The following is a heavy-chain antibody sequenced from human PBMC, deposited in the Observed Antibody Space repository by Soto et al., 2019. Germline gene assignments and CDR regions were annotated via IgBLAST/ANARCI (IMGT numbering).Heavy chain of an antibody. Sequence: EVQLVESGGGLVQPGGSLRLSCAASGFTFSTYWMHWVRQAPGKGLVWVSRINSGGSTTTYADSVKGRFTISRDNAKNTLYLQMNSLRAEDTAVYFCATVGTGSYNWLDPWGQGTLVTVSS. D-gene: IGHD1-26*01. V-gene: IGHV3-74*01. CDR1: GFTFSTYW. J-gene: IGHJ5*02. CDR2: INSGGSTT. CDR3: ATVGTGSYNWLDP.